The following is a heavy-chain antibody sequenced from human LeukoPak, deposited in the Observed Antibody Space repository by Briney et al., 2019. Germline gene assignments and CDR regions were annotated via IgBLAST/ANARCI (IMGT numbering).Heavy chain of an antibody. CDR2: ISENRYTT. Sequence: GGSLRLSCAASGFTFSSHWMHWVRQAPGKGLVWVSRISENRYTTNYADSVKGRFTISRDNAKNTVYLQMNSLRVEDTAVYYCAREGLHLDYWGQGTLVTVSS. CDR1: GFTFSSHW. CDR3: AREGLHLDY. J-gene: IGHJ4*02. V-gene: IGHV3-74*01.